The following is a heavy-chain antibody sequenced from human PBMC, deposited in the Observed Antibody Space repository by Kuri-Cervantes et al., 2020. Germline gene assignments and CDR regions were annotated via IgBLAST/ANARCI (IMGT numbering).Heavy chain of an antibody. CDR1: GGSISSYY. CDR3: ARLLHFYGSGNYANDAFDI. D-gene: IGHD3-10*01. J-gene: IGHJ3*02. CDR2: LSYSGST. V-gene: IGHV4-59*08. Sequence: ESLTLACTVSGGSISSYYWSWIRQPPGKGLEWIGSLSYSGSTYYNPSLKSRVTILRDTSKNQFSLRLSSVTAADTAVYYCARLLHFYGSGNYANDAFDIWGQGTMVTVSS.